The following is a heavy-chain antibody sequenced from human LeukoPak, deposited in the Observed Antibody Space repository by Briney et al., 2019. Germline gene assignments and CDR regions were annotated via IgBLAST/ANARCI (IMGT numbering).Heavy chain of an antibody. J-gene: IGHJ4*02. Sequence: ASVKVSCKASGGTFSSYAISWLRQAPGQGLEWMGGIIPIFGTANYAQKFQGRVTITADESTSTAYMELSSLRSEDTAVYYCARGRDYYDSSGYYYMVSYFDYWGQGTLVTVSS. CDR2: IIPIFGTA. V-gene: IGHV1-69*13. CDR1: GGTFSSYA. CDR3: ARGRDYYDSSGYYYMVSYFDY. D-gene: IGHD3-22*01.